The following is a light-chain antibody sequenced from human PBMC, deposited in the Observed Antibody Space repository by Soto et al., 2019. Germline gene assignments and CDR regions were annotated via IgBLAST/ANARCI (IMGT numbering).Light chain of an antibody. CDR1: QDISNY. V-gene: IGKV1-27*01. CDR3: QNYNTAPRT. J-gene: IGKJ1*01. Sequence: DIQMTQSASCLSASVGDRVTITCRASQDISNYLAWYQQKPGKVPKLLIYGASTLQSGVPSRFSGSASGTDFTLTISSLHAEDVATYYCQNYNTAPRTFGQGTKVESK. CDR2: GAS.